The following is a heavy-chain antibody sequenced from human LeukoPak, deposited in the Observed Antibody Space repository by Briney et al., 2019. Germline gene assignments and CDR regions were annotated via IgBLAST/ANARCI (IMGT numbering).Heavy chain of an antibody. CDR3: ARVGVKGSGYHYDY. D-gene: IGHD3-22*01. V-gene: IGHV3-13*04. Sequence: GGSLRLSCAASGFTFSSYDMHWVRQATGKGLEWVSGIGTAGGTYYPGSVKGRFTISRENAKNSLYLQMNSLRAGDTAMYYCARVGVKGSGYHYDYWGQGTLVTVSS. CDR1: GFTFSSYD. CDR2: IGTAGGT. J-gene: IGHJ4*02.